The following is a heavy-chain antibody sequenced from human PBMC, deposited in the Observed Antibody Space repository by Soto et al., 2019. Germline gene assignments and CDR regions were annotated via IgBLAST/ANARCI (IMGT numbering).Heavy chain of an antibody. Sequence: SETLSLTCTVSGGSIRSYYWSWIRQPPGKGLEWIGYIYYSGSTNYNPSLKSRVTISVDTSKNQFSLKLSSVTAADTAVYYCAGRASRYYYDSSGYFDYWGQGTLVTVSS. CDR2: IYYSGST. CDR3: AGRASRYYYDSSGYFDY. V-gene: IGHV4-59*01. CDR1: GGSIRSYY. D-gene: IGHD3-22*01. J-gene: IGHJ4*02.